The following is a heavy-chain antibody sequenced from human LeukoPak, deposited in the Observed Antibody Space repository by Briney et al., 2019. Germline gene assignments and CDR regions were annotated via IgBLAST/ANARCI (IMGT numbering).Heavy chain of an antibody. V-gene: IGHV4-30-2*01. Sequence: SQTLSLTCTVSGGSISSGGYYWSWIRQPPGKGLEWIGYIYHSGSTYYNPSLKSRVTISVDRSKNQFSLKLSSVTAADTAVYYWAREGSFMSHTDYWGQGTLVTVSS. D-gene: IGHD3-16*01. CDR2: IYHSGST. CDR1: GGSISSGGYY. J-gene: IGHJ4*02. CDR3: AREGSFMSHTDY.